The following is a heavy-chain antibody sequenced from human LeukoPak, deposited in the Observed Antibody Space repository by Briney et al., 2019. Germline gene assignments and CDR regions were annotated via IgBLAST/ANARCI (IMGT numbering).Heavy chain of an antibody. D-gene: IGHD1-26*01. Sequence: PSEALSLTCTVSGGSISSSYWSWIRQPPGKGLEWIGYIYYTGNTNYNPSLKSRVTISVDMYKTQFSLKLSSVTAADTAVYYCARYREYSGAIFDYWGQGTLVTVSS. CDR1: GGSISSSY. CDR2: IYYTGNT. J-gene: IGHJ4*02. V-gene: IGHV4-59*08. CDR3: ARYREYSGAIFDY.